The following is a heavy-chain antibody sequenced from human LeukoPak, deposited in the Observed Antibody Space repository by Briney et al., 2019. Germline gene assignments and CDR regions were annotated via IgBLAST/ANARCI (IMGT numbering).Heavy chain of an antibody. CDR3: ASYCGGDCQRAFDI. V-gene: IGHV3-7*01. CDR2: IKQDGSEK. CDR1: GFTFSSYW. Sequence: GGSLRLSCAASGFTFSSYWMSWVRQAPGKGLEWVANIKQDGSEKYYVDSVKGRFTISRDNAKNSLYLQMNSLRAEDTAVYYCASYCGGDCQRAFDIWGQGTMVTVSS. J-gene: IGHJ3*02. D-gene: IGHD2-21*02.